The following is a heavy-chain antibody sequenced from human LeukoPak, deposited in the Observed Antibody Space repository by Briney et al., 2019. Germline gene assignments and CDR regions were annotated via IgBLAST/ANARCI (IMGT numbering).Heavy chain of an antibody. D-gene: IGHD4-17*01. J-gene: IGHJ5*02. Sequence: SETLSLTCTVSGGSISRYYWSWIRQPPGKGLEWIAYIYYSGSTNYNPSLKSRVTISVDTSKNQFSLKLSSVTAADTAVYYCARHGSDGDYEMFDPWGQGTLVTVSS. CDR1: GGSISRYY. CDR3: ARHGSDGDYEMFDP. CDR2: IYYSGST. V-gene: IGHV4-59*08.